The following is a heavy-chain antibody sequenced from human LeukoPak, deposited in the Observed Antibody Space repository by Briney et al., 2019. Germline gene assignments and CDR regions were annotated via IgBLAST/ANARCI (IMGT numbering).Heavy chain of an antibody. J-gene: IGHJ6*03. CDR2: TNHSGST. Sequence: SETLSLTCTVSGGSISSSSYYWGWIRQPPGKGLEWIGETNHSGSTNYNPSLKSRVTISVDTSKNQFSLKLSSVTAADTAVYYCARSIRRYYYYMDVWGKGTTVTVSS. D-gene: IGHD2-21*01. CDR3: ARSIRRYYYYMDV. CDR1: GGSISSSSYY. V-gene: IGHV4-39*07.